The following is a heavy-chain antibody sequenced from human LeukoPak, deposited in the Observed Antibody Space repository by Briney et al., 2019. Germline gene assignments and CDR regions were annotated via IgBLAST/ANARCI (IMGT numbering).Heavy chain of an antibody. CDR3: ARDHQGYCSGGSCTYFDY. D-gene: IGHD2-15*01. V-gene: IGHV3-21*01. Sequence: PGGSLRLSCAASGFTFSSYSMNWVRQAPGKGLEWVSSISSSSSYIYYADSVKGRFTISRDNAKNSLYLQMNSLRAEDTAVYYCARDHQGYCSGGSCTYFDYWGQGTLLTVSS. CDR2: ISSSSSYI. J-gene: IGHJ4*02. CDR1: GFTFSSYS.